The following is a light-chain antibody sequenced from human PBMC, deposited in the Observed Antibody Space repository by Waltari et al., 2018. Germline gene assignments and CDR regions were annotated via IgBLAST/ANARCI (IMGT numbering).Light chain of an antibody. V-gene: IGKV3-20*01. J-gene: IGKJ5*01. CDR2: GTS. Sequence: EIVLTQSPDTLSLSPGERATLSCRASQTISSSYLAWYQQKPGQGPRLLMYGTSTRATGIPDRFSGSGSRRDFTLTISRLEPEDFAVYYCQQYGSSPITFGQGTRLENK. CDR1: QTISSSY. CDR3: QQYGSSPIT.